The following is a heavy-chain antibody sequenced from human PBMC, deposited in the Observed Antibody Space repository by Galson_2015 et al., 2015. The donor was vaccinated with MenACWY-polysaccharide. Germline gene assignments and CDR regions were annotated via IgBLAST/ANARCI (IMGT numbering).Heavy chain of an antibody. CDR1: GYTFTNYY. J-gene: IGHJ4*01. D-gene: IGHD3-10*01. CDR3: ARNAASGLDY. CDR2: INPSGGST. V-gene: IGHV1-46*01. Sequence: SVKVSCKASGYTFTNYYIHWVRQAPGQGLEWLGFINPSGGSTSYAQKFQGRVTMTRDTSTDTVYVDLSSLRSEDTDVYYCARNAASGLDYWGHGTLVTVSS.